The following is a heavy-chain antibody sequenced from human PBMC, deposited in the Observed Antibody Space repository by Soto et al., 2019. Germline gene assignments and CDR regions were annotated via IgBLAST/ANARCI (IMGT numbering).Heavy chain of an antibody. V-gene: IGHV4-31*03. CDR1: GGSITSGDYY. Sequence: QIQLQESGPGLVKPSQTLSLTCSVSGGSITSGDYYWSWIRKHPVKGLTWMGYIHSDGDTDYNPSIRSRLTFSVDTSANQFSRRLTSVTAADTAVYYCARDRGPAGVSDLWGQGTLVTVSS. J-gene: IGHJ5*02. CDR3: ARDRGPAGVSDL. CDR2: IHSDGDT. D-gene: IGHD2-8*01.